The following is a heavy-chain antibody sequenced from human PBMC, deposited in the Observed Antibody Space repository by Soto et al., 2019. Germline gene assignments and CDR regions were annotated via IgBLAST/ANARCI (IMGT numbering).Heavy chain of an antibody. CDR1: GGSISTYY. CDR2: IYYSGGT. D-gene: IGHD3-10*01. CDR3: ARGGDYKVVDY. J-gene: IGHJ4*02. Sequence: SETLSLTCTVSGGSISTYYWTWIRQPPGKGLEWVGYIYYSGGTNYNPSLKSRVTISVDTSKNQFSLELNSVTAADTAVYYCARGGDYKVVDYWGQGTLVTVSS. V-gene: IGHV4-59*08.